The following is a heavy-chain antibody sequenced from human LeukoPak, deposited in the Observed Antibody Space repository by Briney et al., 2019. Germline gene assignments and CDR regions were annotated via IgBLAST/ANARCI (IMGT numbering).Heavy chain of an antibody. Sequence: ASVKVSCKAFGYTFTSYYMHWVRQAPGQGLEWMGWINPNSGGTNYAQKFQGRVTMTRDTSISTAYMELSRLRSDDTAVYYCARDSGETGFWSGSYFDYWGQGTLVTVSS. CDR1: GYTFTSYY. CDR2: INPNSGGT. D-gene: IGHD3-3*01. CDR3: ARDSGETGFWSGSYFDY. J-gene: IGHJ4*02. V-gene: IGHV1-2*02.